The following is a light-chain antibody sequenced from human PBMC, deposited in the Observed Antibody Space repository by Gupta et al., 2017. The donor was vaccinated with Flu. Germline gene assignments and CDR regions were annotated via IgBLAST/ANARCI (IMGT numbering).Light chain of an antibody. Sequence: DIVMTQSPLSVPVTAVEPAGISCRSSQSLLHSNGYISLDWYLHMPVQTPQLLIYLVINPASGVPDRFSSRGTGGDITLKISRVEAEDEGVNYRMQALQTPITFGQGTLMDIK. CDR2: LVI. CDR1: QSLLHSNGYIS. J-gene: IGKJ5*01. CDR3: MQALQTPIT. V-gene: IGKV2-28*01.